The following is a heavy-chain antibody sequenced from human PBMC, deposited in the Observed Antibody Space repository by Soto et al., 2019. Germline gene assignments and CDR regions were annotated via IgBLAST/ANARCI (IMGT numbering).Heavy chain of an antibody. CDR3: ARQGDIVVVPATFDY. D-gene: IGHD2-2*01. Sequence: GESLKISCKGSGYSFTSYWIGWVRQMPRKGLEWMGIIYPGDSDTKYSPSFKGQVTISADKSISTAYLQWSSLKASDTAMYYCARQGDIVVVPATFDYWGQGTLVTVSS. V-gene: IGHV5-51*01. CDR2: IYPGDSDT. CDR1: GYSFTSYW. J-gene: IGHJ4*02.